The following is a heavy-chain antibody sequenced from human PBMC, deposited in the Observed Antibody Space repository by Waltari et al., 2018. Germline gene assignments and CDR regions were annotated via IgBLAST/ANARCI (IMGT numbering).Heavy chain of an antibody. J-gene: IGHJ4*02. CDR2: IYHSGST. Sequence: QVQLQESGPGLVKPSETLSLTCAVSGYSISSGSYWGWIRQPPGKGLEWIGSIYHSGSTYYNPSLKSRVTISVDTSKNQFSLKLSSVTAADTAVYYCARPIDYGSGSYYFDYWGQGTLVTVSS. CDR1: GYSISSGSY. D-gene: IGHD3-10*01. V-gene: IGHV4-38-2*01. CDR3: ARPIDYGSGSYYFDY.